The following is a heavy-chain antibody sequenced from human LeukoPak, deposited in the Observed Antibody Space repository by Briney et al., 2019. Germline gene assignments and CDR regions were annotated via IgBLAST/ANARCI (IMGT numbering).Heavy chain of an antibody. CDR1: GFTVSSNY. V-gene: IGHV3-53*05. CDR2: IYSGGST. CDR3: AKVFVLMRGTPENWFDP. J-gene: IGHJ5*02. Sequence: GGSLRLSCAASGFTVSSNYMNWVRQAPGKGLEWVSVIYSGGSTYYADSVRGRFTISRDNSKNTLYLQMTSLRVEDTAVYFCAKVFVLMRGTPENWFDPWGQGTLVTVSS. D-gene: IGHD1-14*01.